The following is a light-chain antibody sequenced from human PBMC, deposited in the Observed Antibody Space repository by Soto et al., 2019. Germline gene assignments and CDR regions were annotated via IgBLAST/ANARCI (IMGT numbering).Light chain of an antibody. CDR1: ENVDIY. CDR2: DSY. CDR3: VQRRSWPPLT. J-gene: IGKJ4*01. Sequence: EVILTQSPVTLSLSPGERATLSCRASENVDIYVAWYQQKPGQAPRLLIYDSYNRATGIPPRFSGSGSGTDFTLTISSLEPEDSAVYYCVQRRSWPPLTFGGGTKVEIK. V-gene: IGKV3-11*01.